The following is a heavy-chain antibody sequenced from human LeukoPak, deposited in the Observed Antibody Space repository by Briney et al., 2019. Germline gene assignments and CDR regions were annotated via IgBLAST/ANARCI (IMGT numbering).Heavy chain of an antibody. Sequence: PGGSLRLSCAASGFTFSSYAMSWVRQAPGKGLEWVSAISGSGGSTYYADSVKGRFTISRDNSKNTLYLQMNSLRAEDTAVYYCAKLPITFGGVIVIMSDYGMDVWGQGTTATVSS. J-gene: IGHJ6*02. D-gene: IGHD3-16*02. CDR3: AKLPITFGGVIVIMSDYGMDV. CDR1: GFTFSSYA. CDR2: ISGSGGST. V-gene: IGHV3-23*01.